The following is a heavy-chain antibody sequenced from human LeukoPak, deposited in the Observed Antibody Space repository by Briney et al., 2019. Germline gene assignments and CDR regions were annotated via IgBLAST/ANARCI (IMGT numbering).Heavy chain of an antibody. CDR1: GYTFTGYY. Sequence: ASVKVSCKASGYTFTGYYMPWVRQAPGQGLEWMGWINPNSGGTNCAQKFQGRVTMTRDTSISTAFMGLSSLRSNDTAVYYCARDGKGGYPFDFWGQGTLVTVSS. D-gene: IGHD5-12*01. CDR3: ARDGKGGYPFDF. V-gene: IGHV1-2*02. CDR2: INPNSGGT. J-gene: IGHJ4*02.